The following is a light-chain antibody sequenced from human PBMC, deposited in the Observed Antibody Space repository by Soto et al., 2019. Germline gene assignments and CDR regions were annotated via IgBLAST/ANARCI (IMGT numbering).Light chain of an antibody. CDR1: SSDIGSYNL. Sequence: QSALTQPASVSGSPGQSITISCTATSSDIGSYNLVSWYQQHPGKAPKLMIYEGDNRPSGVSNRFSASKSGNAASLTISGLQAEDEADYYCCSYGGSRDFVVFGGGTKLTVL. V-gene: IGLV2-23*03. J-gene: IGLJ2*01. CDR3: CSYGGSRDFVV. CDR2: EGD.